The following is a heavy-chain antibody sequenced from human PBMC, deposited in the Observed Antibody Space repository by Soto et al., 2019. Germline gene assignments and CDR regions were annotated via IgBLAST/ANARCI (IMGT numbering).Heavy chain of an antibody. CDR1: GYSFTSLD. Sequence: QVQLVQSGAEVSEPGDSVKVSCKASGYSFTSLDINWVRQTAGQGLEWMGWMEPSTGRTGYSQKFQGRVTMTRDTAINTAYMELTTLTSDDTAFYYCARGVSAGVDYWGQGTLVIVSS. V-gene: IGHV1-8*01. J-gene: IGHJ4*02. CDR2: MEPSTGRT. D-gene: IGHD1-26*01. CDR3: ARGVSAGVDY.